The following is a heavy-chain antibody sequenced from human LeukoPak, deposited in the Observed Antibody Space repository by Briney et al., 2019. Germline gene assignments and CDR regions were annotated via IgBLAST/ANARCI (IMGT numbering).Heavy chain of an antibody. D-gene: IGHD2-21*02. CDR2: IRYDGSDK. CDR3: AKGDTS. J-gene: IGHJ5*02. V-gene: IGHV3-30*02. Sequence: PGGSLRLSCAASGFNFSNYDIHWVRQAPGRGLEWVAFIRYDGSDKYYADSVKSRFTISRDNSKNTLYLQMNSLRTEDTAVYYCAKGDTSWGQGTLVTVSS. CDR1: GFNFSNYD.